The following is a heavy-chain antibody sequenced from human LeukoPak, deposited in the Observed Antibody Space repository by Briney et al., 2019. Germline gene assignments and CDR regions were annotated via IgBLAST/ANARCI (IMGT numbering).Heavy chain of an antibody. J-gene: IGHJ4*02. D-gene: IGHD3-10*01. Sequence: SETLSLTCTVSGGSITNDNYYWAWIRQPPGKGLEWIGSIYYSGTTYDNPTLKSRVTISVDTSKNQFSLKLSSVTAADTAVYYCASPMVRGEVDSHFVDYWGQGTLVTVSS. CDR3: ASPMVRGEVDSHFVDY. CDR1: GGSITNDNYY. V-gene: IGHV4-39*07. CDR2: IYYSGTT.